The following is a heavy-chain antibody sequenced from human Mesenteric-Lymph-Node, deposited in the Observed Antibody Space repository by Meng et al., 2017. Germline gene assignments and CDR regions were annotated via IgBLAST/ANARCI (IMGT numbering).Heavy chain of an antibody. CDR2: IKSKTYGGTA. CDR3: TTGAFTGESDAYDI. J-gene: IGHJ3*02. Sequence: GGSLRLSCAAPGFTFSNAWMTWVRQAPGKGLEWAGRIKSKTYGGTAEYGAPVKGRFTISREDSKNTHYLQMNSLKTEDTAVYYCTTGAFTGESDAYDIWGQETMVTVSS. V-gene: IGHV3-15*01. D-gene: IGHD7-27*01. CDR1: GFTFSNAW.